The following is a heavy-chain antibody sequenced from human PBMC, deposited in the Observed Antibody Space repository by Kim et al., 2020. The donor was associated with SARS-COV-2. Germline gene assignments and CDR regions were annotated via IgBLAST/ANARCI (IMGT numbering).Heavy chain of an antibody. D-gene: IGHD3-16*01. Sequence: SVKVSCKASGGTFSSYAISWVRQAPGQGLEWMGGIIPIFGTANYAQKFQGRVTITADEATSTAYMELSSLRSEDTAMYYCARGWWGTHFDYWGQGTLVTVSS. CDR1: GGTFSSYA. J-gene: IGHJ4*02. CDR2: IIPIFGTA. CDR3: ARGWWGTHFDY. V-gene: IGHV1-69*13.